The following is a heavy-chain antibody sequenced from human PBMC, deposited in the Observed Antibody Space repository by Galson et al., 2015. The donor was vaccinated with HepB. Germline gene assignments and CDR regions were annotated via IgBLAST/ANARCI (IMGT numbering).Heavy chain of an antibody. CDR2: TYYRSNWYN. CDR3: ARYGYTYGDFDC. D-gene: IGHD5-18*01. Sequence: CAISGDIVSNNSVAWNWIRQSPSRGLEWLGRTYYRSNWYNDYAVSVKSRITINPDTSKNQFSLQLNSVTTEDTAIYYCARYGYTYGDFDCWGQGTLVTVSS. V-gene: IGHV6-1*01. J-gene: IGHJ4*02. CDR1: GDIVSNNSVA.